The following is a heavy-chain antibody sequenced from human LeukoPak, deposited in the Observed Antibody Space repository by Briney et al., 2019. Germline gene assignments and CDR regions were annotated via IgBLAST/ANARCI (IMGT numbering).Heavy chain of an antibody. J-gene: IGHJ5*02. Sequence: GGSLRLSCAASGFTFSSYSMNWVRQAPGKGLEWVSYISSSSSTIYYADSVKGRFTISRDNAKNSLYLQMNSLRDEDTAVYYCARDKWADYYDSRGYYSNWFDPWGQGTLVTVSS. CDR1: GFTFSSYS. CDR3: ARDKWADYYDSRGYYSNWFDP. D-gene: IGHD3-22*01. CDR2: ISSSSSTI. V-gene: IGHV3-48*02.